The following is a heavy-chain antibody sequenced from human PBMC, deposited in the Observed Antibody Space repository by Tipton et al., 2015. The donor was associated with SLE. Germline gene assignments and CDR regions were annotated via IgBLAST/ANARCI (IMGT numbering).Heavy chain of an antibody. V-gene: IGHV4-59*08. J-gene: IGHJ4*02. D-gene: IGHD1-20*01. CDR1: GGSISSYY. CDR2: IYYIGST. Sequence: GLVKPSETLSLTCTVSGGSISSYYWSWIRQPPGKGLEWIGYIYYIGSTNYNPSLKSRVTISVDRSKNHYSLRLSSVTAADTAVYYCARGGNWNEGYFDYWGQGTLVTVSS. CDR3: ARGGNWNEGYFDY.